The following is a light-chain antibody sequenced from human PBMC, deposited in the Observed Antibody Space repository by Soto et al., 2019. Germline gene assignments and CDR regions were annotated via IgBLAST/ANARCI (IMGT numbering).Light chain of an antibody. V-gene: IGLV2-8*01. CDR1: SRDVGGYNY. Sequence: QSVLTQPPSASGSPGQSVAISCTGTSRDVGGYNYVSWYQQHPGKAPKLMIYEVSKRPSGVPDRFSGSKSGNTASLTVSGLQAEDEADYYCSSYAGIHIVFGTGIKVTVL. CDR3: SSYAGIHIV. CDR2: EVS. J-gene: IGLJ1*01.